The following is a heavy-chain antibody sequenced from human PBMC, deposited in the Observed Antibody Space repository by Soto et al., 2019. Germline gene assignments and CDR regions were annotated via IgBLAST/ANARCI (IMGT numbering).Heavy chain of an antibody. CDR1: GASISSDGHF. CDR2: IYYSGAP. CDR3: ALKAGLE. Sequence: SETLCLTFTVSGASISSDGHFWSCIRQLPGTGLEWLGYIYYSGAPYYNPSLKSRLTISLDTSKNQFSLRLSSVTAADTAVYYCALKAGLEWGQGTLVTVSS. V-gene: IGHV4-31*03. J-gene: IGHJ4*02.